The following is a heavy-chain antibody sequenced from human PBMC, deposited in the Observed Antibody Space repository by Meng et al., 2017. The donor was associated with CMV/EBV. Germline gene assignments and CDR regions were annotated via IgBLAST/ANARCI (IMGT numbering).Heavy chain of an antibody. J-gene: IGHJ3*02. Sequence: SVTVSRQASVGTHSSYAISWVRQAPGQGRAWMGGIIPIFGTANYAQKFQGRVTITTDESTSTAYMELSSLRSEDTAVYYCASTVPLLRKWELQGGDAFDIWGQGTMVTVSS. CDR1: VGTHSSYA. CDR2: IIPIFGTA. D-gene: IGHD1-26*01. V-gene: IGHV1-69*05. CDR3: ASTVPLLRKWELQGGDAFDI.